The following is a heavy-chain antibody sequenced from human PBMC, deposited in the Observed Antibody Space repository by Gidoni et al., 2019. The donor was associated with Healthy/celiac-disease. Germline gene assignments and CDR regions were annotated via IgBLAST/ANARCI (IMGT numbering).Heavy chain of an antibody. Sequence: EVHLVESGGCLVQPGGSLSLPCSASGFTFSRYAMHWVRQAPGKGLEYVSAISSNGGSKYYADSVKGRFTISRDNSKNTLYLQMSSLRAEDTAVYYCVKGRVTGTTDYYMDVWGKGTTVTVSS. CDR1: GFTFSRYA. D-gene: IGHD1-7*01. CDR3: VKGRVTGTTDYYMDV. J-gene: IGHJ6*03. V-gene: IGHV3-64D*06. CDR2: ISSNGGSK.